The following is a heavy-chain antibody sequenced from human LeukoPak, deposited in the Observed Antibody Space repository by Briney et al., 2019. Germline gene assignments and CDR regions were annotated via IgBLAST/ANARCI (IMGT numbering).Heavy chain of an antibody. Sequence: KPSETLSLTCIVSGGSISSYYWSWIRQPPGKGLEWIGYIYYSGSTNHNPSLKSRVTISVDTSKNQFSLKLSSVTAADTAVYYCARGYGDYDYWGQGTLVTVSS. J-gene: IGHJ4*02. D-gene: IGHD4-17*01. CDR3: ARGYGDYDY. V-gene: IGHV4-59*12. CDR2: IYYSGST. CDR1: GGSISSYY.